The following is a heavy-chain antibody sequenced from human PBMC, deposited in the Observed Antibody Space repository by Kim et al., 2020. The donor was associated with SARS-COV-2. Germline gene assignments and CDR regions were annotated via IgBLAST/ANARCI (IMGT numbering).Heavy chain of an antibody. V-gene: IGHV3-7*03. J-gene: IGHJ4*02. CDR3: VRSEIRFYDFY. CDR1: GFTFSSYW. Sequence: GGSLRLSCAASGFTFSSYWMNWVRQAPGKGLEWVANIKQDGSEKYYVDSVKGRFTISRDNAKNSLYLQMNNLRAEDTAVYYCVRSEIRFYDFYWGQGTLVTVSS. D-gene: IGHD3-3*01. CDR2: IKQDGSEK.